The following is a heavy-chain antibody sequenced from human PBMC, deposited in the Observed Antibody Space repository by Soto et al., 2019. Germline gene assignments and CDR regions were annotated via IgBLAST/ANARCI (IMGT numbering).Heavy chain of an antibody. D-gene: IGHD7-27*01. CDR1: GYVFPDFD. Sequence: ASVKVSCKASGYVFPDFDINWVRQAPGQGLEWMGWMNPNSGYTGYSSKFEGRVSMTRDTSISTAYLEVTGLRPDDTAIYFCARALPGWGPLDYWGQGTPVTVSS. V-gene: IGHV1-8*01. J-gene: IGHJ4*02. CDR2: MNPNSGYT. CDR3: ARALPGWGPLDY.